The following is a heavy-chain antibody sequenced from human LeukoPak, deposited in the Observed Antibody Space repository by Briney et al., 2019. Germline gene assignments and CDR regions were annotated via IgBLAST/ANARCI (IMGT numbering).Heavy chain of an antibody. Sequence: SETLSLTCAVYGGSFSGYYWSWIRQPPGKGLEWIGEINHSGSTNYNPSLKSRVTISVDTSKNQFSLKLSSVTAADTAVYYCARGVYSYGVYYFDYWGQGTLVTVSS. CDR3: ARGVYSYGVYYFDY. CDR2: INHSGST. CDR1: GGSFSGYY. J-gene: IGHJ4*02. V-gene: IGHV4-34*01. D-gene: IGHD5-18*01.